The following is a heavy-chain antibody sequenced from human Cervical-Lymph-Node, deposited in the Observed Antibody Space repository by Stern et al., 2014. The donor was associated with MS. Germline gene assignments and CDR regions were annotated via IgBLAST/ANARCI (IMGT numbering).Heavy chain of an antibody. CDR2: TSYDGGNR. CDR1: RFTFRSYG. CDR3: AKDRRGGYNYLYGMDV. D-gene: IGHD5-18*01. J-gene: IGHJ6*02. V-gene: IGHV3-30*18. Sequence: VQLVESGGGVVQPGTSLRLSCTGSRFTFRSYGIHWVRQAPGKGLEWVSVTSYDGGNRQYADSVKGRFTISRDNSKNTVYLHLNSLRPEDTGVYHCAKDRRGGYNYLYGMDVWGQGTTFTVS.